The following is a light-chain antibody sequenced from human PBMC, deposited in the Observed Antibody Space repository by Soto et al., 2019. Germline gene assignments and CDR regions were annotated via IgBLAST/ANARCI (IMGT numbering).Light chain of an antibody. CDR3: QQLDSYPIT. CDR1: QGISSF. CDR2: DAS. J-gene: IGKJ5*01. V-gene: IGKV1-9*01. Sequence: DIQLTQSPSFLSASVGDRVTITCRASQGISSFLAWYQQKPGKAPELLIYDASTLQSGVPSRFSGSGSGTEFTLTISSLQAEDFATYYCQQLDSYPITFGQGTRLEIK.